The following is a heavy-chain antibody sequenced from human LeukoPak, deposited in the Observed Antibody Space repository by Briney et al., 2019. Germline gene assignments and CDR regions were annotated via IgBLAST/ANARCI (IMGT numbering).Heavy chain of an antibody. V-gene: IGHV6-1*01. Sequence: SQTLSLTCAISGDIFSSSSAAWNWVRQSPSTGLEWLVRTYLRSRWLDDYAVSMRGRITITSDTSKNQFSLHLNSVTPEDTAVYFCARDLSARLDDWGQGTLVTVSS. J-gene: IGHJ4*02. CDR2: TYLRSRWLD. CDR3: ARDLSARLDD. CDR1: GDIFSSSSAA.